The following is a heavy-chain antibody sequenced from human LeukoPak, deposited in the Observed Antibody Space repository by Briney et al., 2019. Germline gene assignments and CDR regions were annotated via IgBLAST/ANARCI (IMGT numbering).Heavy chain of an antibody. J-gene: IGHJ4*02. CDR1: GFTFSSYW. D-gene: IGHD2-8*01. CDR2: IKQDGSEK. Sequence: TGGSLRLSCAASGFTFSSYWMSWVRQAPGKGLEWVANIKQDGSEKYYVDSVKGRFTISGDNSKNTLYLQMNSLRAEDTAVYYCARKAEYIVQMMYENYLDYWGQGTLVTVSS. CDR3: ARKAEYIVQMMYENYLDY. V-gene: IGHV3-7*03.